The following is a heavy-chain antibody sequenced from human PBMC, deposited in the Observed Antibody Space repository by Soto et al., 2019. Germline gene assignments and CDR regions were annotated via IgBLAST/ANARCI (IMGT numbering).Heavy chain of an antibody. Sequence: GESLKISCKGSGYSFTNYWISWVRQMPGKGLEWMGRIDPTDSYTDYSPSFQGHVTISDDKSISTAYLQWSSLKASDTAIYYCARHQAVAGALTIDQWGQGSLVTVSS. CDR2: IDPTDSYT. CDR1: GYSFTNYW. J-gene: IGHJ4*02. V-gene: IGHV5-10-1*01. D-gene: IGHD6-19*01. CDR3: ARHQAVAGALTIDQ.